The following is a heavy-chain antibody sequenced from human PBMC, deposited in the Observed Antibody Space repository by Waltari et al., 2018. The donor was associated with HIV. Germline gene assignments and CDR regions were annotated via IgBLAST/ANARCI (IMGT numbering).Heavy chain of an antibody. J-gene: IGHJ6*02. Sequence: QVQLQESGPGLVKPSQTLSLTCTVSGGSISSGGYYWSWIRQTPGKGLEWIGYIYYSGSTYYNPSLKSRVTISVDTSKNQFSLKLSSVTAADTAVYYCARDHATIFGGGGRDYGMDVWGQGTTVTVSS. D-gene: IGHD3-3*01. CDR1: GGSISSGGYY. CDR2: IYYSGST. V-gene: IGHV4-31*03. CDR3: ARDHATIFGGGGRDYGMDV.